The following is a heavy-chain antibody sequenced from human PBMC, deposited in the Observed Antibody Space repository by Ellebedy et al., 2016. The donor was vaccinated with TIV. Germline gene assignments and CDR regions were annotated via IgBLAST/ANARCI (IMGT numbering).Heavy chain of an antibody. CDR3: ARYLHWSTGDYFYALDV. CDR2: IYYGGLT. D-gene: IGHD3-9*01. V-gene: IGHV4-39*01. Sequence: MPGGSLRLSCSVSGASISTSDNFWGWFRSPPGKGLEWIGAIYYGGLTNYSPSFKSRLTISLDMSKNEFSLKLRSVTAAEAAVYYCARYLHWSTGDYFYALDVWGRGTTVTV. J-gene: IGHJ6*02. CDR1: GASISTSDNF.